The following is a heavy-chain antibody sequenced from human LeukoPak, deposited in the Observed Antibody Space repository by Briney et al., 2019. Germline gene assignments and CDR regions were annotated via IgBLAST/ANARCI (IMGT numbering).Heavy chain of an antibody. D-gene: IGHD1-26*01. CDR1: GFTFSSYG. CDR3: AKERGVVGATAYFDY. Sequence: GGSLRLSCAASGFTFSSYGMHWVRQAPGKGLEWVAFIRYDGSNKYYADSVKGRFTISRDNSKNTLYLQMNSLRAEDTAVYYCAKERGVVGATAYFDYWGQGTLVTVSS. J-gene: IGHJ4*02. V-gene: IGHV3-30*02. CDR2: IRYDGSNK.